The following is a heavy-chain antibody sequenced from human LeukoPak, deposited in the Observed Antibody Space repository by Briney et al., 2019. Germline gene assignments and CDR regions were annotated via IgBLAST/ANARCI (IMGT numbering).Heavy chain of an antibody. J-gene: IGHJ6*02. CDR3: ARDFLHDFWSGYFVYYYYGMDV. V-gene: IGHV3-30*04. D-gene: IGHD3-3*01. CDR2: ISYDGSNK. CDR1: GFTFSSYA. Sequence: GGSLRLSCAASGFTFSSYAMHWVRQAPGKGLEWVAVISYDGSNKYYADSVKGRFTISRDNSKNTLYLQTNSLRAEDTAVYYCARDFLHDFWSGYFVYYYYGMDVWGQGTTVTVSS.